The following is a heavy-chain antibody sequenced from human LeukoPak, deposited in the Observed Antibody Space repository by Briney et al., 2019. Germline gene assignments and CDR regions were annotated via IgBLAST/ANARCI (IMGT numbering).Heavy chain of an antibody. CDR2: IYIGGST. J-gene: IGHJ4*02. D-gene: IGHD6-19*01. Sequence: GGSLRLSCVASGLTVSSTYMSWDRQAPGKGLEWVSVIYIGGSTYYADSVKGRFTISRDNSKNTLYFEMSSLRTEDTAVYYCVRSSGAFDYWGQGSLVTVSS. V-gene: IGHV3-53*05. CDR3: VRSSGAFDY. CDR1: GLTVSSTY.